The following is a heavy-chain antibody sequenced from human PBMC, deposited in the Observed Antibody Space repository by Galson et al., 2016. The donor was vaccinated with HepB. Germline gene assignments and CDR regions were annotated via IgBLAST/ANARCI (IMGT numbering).Heavy chain of an antibody. D-gene: IGHD2-21*01. CDR3: ARGNGDTFDL. CDR1: GFSFSSYS. V-gene: IGHV3-48*02. J-gene: IGHJ2*01. CDR2: ISSSSHAI. Sequence: SLRLSCAVSGFSFSSYSMQWVRQAPGKGLEWISYISSSSHAIYYADSVKGRFTISRDNVKNSLFLQMDSLRDEDTAVYYCARGNGDTFDLWGRGTLVTVSS.